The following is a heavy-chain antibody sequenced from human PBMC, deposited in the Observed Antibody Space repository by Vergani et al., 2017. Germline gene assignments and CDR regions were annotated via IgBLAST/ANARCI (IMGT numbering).Heavy chain of an antibody. Sequence: QVQLVQSGAEVKKPGSSVRVSCKASGYTFTSYYMHWVRQAPGQGLEWMGIINPSGGSTSYAQKFQGRVTMTRDTSTRTVYMELSSLKSEDTAVYYCALGQDWGDAFDLWGQGTTVTVSS. CDR2: INPSGGST. CDR3: ALGQDWGDAFDL. J-gene: IGHJ3*01. CDR1: GYTFTSYY. V-gene: IGHV1-46*01. D-gene: IGHD3-16*01.